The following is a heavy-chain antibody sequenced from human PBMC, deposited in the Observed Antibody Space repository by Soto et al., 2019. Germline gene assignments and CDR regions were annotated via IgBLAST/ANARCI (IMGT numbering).Heavy chain of an antibody. D-gene: IGHD4-17*01. J-gene: IGHJ4*02. CDR3: ARRTTVAWGPVY. V-gene: IGHV4-4*07. CDR1: GGSIMSYY. Sequence: SETLSLTCSVSGGSIMSYYWTWIRQAAGKGQEWIGRIYTTGSTNYNPSLKSRVTISVDTSKDQFSLKLSSVTAADTAVHYCARRTTVAWGPVYWGQGTLVTVSS. CDR2: IYTTGST.